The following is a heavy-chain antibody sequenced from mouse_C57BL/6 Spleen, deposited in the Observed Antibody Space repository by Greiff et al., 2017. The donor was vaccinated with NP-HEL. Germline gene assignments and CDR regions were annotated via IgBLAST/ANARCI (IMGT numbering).Heavy chain of an antibody. Sequence: QVHVKQPGAELVKPGASVKLSCKASGYTFTSYWMQWVKQRPGQGLEWIGEIDPSDSYTNYNQKFKGKATLTVDTSSSTAYMQLSSLTSEDSAVYYCARHYYGSTPFAYWGQGTLVTVSA. J-gene: IGHJ3*01. CDR1: GYTFTSYW. D-gene: IGHD1-1*01. CDR2: IDPSDSYT. V-gene: IGHV1-50*01. CDR3: ARHYYGSTPFAY.